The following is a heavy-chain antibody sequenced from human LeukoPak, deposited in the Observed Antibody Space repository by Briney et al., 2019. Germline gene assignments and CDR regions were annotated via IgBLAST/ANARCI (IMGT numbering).Heavy chain of an antibody. J-gene: IGHJ4*02. Sequence: PGGSLRLSCAASGFTFSSYSMNWVRQAPGKGLEWVSYISSSSSTIYYADSVKGRFTISRDNAKNSLYLQMNSLRAEDTAVYYCARDPGKWIAVAGTGFDYWGQGTLVTVSS. V-gene: IGHV3-48*04. CDR2: ISSSSSTI. D-gene: IGHD6-19*01. CDR1: GFTFSSYS. CDR3: ARDPGKWIAVAGTGFDY.